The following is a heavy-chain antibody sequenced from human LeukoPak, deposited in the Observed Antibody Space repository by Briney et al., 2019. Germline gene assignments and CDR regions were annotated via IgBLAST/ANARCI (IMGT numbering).Heavy chain of an antibody. CDR3: ARVVPPRYYGMDV. J-gene: IGHJ6*02. CDR2: IYYSGST. CDR1: GDSISSGGYY. D-gene: IGHD6-6*01. V-gene: IGHV4-31*03. Sequence: SQTLSLTCTVSGDSISSGGYYWSWVRQHPGKGLEWIGYIYYSGSTYYNPSLKSRVTISVDTSKNQFSLSLSSVTAADTAVYYCARVVPPRYYGMDVWGQGTTVTVSS.